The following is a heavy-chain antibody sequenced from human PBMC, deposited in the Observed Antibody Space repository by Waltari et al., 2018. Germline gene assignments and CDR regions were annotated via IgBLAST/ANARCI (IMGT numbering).Heavy chain of an antibody. Sequence: QVQLVQSGAEAKKPGSSVKVSCKASGGTFSSYAISWVRPAPGQGLGWMGGIIPIFGTANYAQKFQGRVTITADESTSTAYMELSSLRSEDTAVYYCASSPQKITMVRGVIGYYGMDVWGQGTTVTVSS. J-gene: IGHJ6*02. CDR2: IIPIFGTA. CDR1: GGTFSSYA. CDR3: ASSPQKITMVRGVIGYYGMDV. D-gene: IGHD3-10*01. V-gene: IGHV1-69*01.